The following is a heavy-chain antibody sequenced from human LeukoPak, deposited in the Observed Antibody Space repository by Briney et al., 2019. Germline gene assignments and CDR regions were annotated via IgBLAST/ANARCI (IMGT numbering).Heavy chain of an antibody. Sequence: SETLSVTCTVSGGSISSSSYSWGWIRQPPGKGVEWIGRVYYSGSTYYNSSLKIRVTISVDTPTNRFSLKLRSVIAADTAVYYCARQRGGCFGLDYSYYYMDVWGKGTTVTVSS. V-gene: IGHV4-39*01. CDR2: VYYSGST. D-gene: IGHD1-26*01. J-gene: IGHJ6*03. CDR3: ARQRGGCFGLDYSYYYMDV. CDR1: GGSISSSSYS.